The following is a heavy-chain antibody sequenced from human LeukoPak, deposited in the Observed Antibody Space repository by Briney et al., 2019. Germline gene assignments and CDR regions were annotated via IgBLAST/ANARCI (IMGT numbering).Heavy chain of an antibody. Sequence: ASVKVSCKASGYTFTSYAMNWVRQAPGQGLEWMGWINPNSGGTNYAQKFQGRVTMTRDTSISTAYMELSRLRSDDTAVYYCARDGGSGWYYYYYMDVWGKGTTVTISS. V-gene: IGHV1-2*02. CDR3: ARDGGSGWYYYYYMDV. D-gene: IGHD6-19*01. CDR2: INPNSGGT. CDR1: GYTFTSYA. J-gene: IGHJ6*03.